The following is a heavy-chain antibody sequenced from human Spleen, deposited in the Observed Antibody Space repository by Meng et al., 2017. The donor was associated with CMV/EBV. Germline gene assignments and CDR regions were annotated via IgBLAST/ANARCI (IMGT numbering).Heavy chain of an antibody. J-gene: IGHJ3*02. CDR2: ISSSSSYI. CDR1: GFTFSSYS. V-gene: IGHV3-21*04. D-gene: IGHD2-2*01. CDR3: AKDSYCSSTSCPRGSAFDI. Sequence: GGSLRLSCAASGFTFSSYSMNWVRQAPGKGLEWVSSISSSSSYIYYADSVKGRFTISRDNAKNSLYLQMNSLRAEDTALYYCAKDSYCSSTSCPRGSAFDIWGQGTMVTVSS.